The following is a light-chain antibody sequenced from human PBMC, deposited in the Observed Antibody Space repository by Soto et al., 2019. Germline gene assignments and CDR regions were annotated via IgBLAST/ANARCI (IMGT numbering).Light chain of an antibody. CDR1: QSVKTF. J-gene: IGKJ1*01. Sequence: EIVLTQSPATLSLSPVESATLSYRASQSVKTFLVWYQQRPGQAPRLLIYDASHRAAGIPARFSGSGFGTDFTLTISSLQPDDFATYYCQHYNEYSRAFGQGTKVDIK. CDR2: DAS. V-gene: IGKV3-11*01. CDR3: QHYNEYSRA.